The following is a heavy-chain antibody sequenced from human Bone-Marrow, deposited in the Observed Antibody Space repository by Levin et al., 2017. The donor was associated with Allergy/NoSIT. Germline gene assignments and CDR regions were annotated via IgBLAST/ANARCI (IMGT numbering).Heavy chain of an antibody. CDR1: GGTFSGYY. CDR3: ARSLTVTSYDY. CDR2: INHSGST. J-gene: IGHJ4*02. D-gene: IGHD4-17*01. Sequence: SETLSLTCAVYGGTFSGYYWSWIRQSPGKGLEWIGEINHSGSTNYNPSLKSRVTISVDTSKNQFSLKLSSVTAADTAVYYCARSLTVTSYDYWGQGTLVTVSS. V-gene: IGHV4-34*01.